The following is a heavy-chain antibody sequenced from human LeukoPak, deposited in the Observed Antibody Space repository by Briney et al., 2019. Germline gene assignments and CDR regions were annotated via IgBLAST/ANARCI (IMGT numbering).Heavy chain of an antibody. D-gene: IGHD4-17*01. CDR3: AREGSQIDYGDYVRYFDL. V-gene: IGHV4-31*03. CDR2: IYYSGST. Sequence: SQTLSLTCTVSGGSISSGGYYWSWIRQHPGKGLEWIGYIYYSGSTYYNPSLKSRVTISVDTSKNQFSLKLSSVTAADTAVYYCAREGSQIDYGDYVRYFDLWGRGTLVTVSS. CDR1: GGSISSGGYY. J-gene: IGHJ2*01.